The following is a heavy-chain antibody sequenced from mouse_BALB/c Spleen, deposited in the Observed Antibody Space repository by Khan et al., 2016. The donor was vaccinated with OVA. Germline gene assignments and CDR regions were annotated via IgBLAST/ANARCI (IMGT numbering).Heavy chain of an antibody. V-gene: IGHV1-81*01. Sequence: QVRLQQSGPELVKPGASVKMSCKASGYTFTYYVITWVKQRTGQGLEWIGEIYPGSDNAYYNERFKGKATLTADKSSNTTHMQLSSLTSEDSAVYFCARGDGYYVYFDYWGQGTTLIVSS. CDR3: ARGDGYYVYFDY. J-gene: IGHJ2*01. CDR2: IYPGSDNA. D-gene: IGHD2-3*01. CDR1: GYTFTYYV.